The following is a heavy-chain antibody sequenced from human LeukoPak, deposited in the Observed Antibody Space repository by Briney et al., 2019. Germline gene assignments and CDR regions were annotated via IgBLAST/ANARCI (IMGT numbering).Heavy chain of an antibody. V-gene: IGHV3-23*01. Sequence: PGGSLRLSCAAAGFTFSSYAMSWVRQAPGKGLEWVAVISSSGGHTYYAESVKGRFTISRDNSKNTVDLQMNSLRAEDTAVYYCVKEVASSYYYFDYWGQGTLVTVSS. D-gene: IGHD3-22*01. CDR1: GFTFSSYA. J-gene: IGHJ4*02. CDR3: VKEVASSYYYFDY. CDR2: ISSSGGHT.